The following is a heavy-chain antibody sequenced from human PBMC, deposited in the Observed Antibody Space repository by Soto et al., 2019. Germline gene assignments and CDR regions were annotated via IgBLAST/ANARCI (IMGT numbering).Heavy chain of an antibody. V-gene: IGHV3-30-3*01. J-gene: IGHJ4*02. CDR2: ISYDGNTQ. Sequence: QVQLVESRGGVVQPGRSLRLSCAASGFIFSGYAMHWVRQAPGKGLEWVAVISYDGNTQYYADSVKGRFTVSRDNSNNILYVEMNNLRDEDTAMYYCAKETNAYEINFWGQGTLVTVSP. D-gene: IGHD3-9*01. CDR1: GFIFSGYA. CDR3: AKETNAYEINF.